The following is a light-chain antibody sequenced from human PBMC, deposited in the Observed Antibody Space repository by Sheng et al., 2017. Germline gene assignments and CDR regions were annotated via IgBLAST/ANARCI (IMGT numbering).Light chain of an antibody. Sequence: EIVLTQSPGTLSLSPAERATLSCRASESVSRNYLAWYQQKPGQAPRLIIYGDSNRATGIPDRFSGSGSGTDFTLTISRLEPEDFAVYYCQQYSNSPPYTFGQGTKLEI. V-gene: IGKV3-20*01. CDR3: QQYSNSPPYT. CDR1: ESVSRNY. J-gene: IGKJ2*01. CDR2: GDS.